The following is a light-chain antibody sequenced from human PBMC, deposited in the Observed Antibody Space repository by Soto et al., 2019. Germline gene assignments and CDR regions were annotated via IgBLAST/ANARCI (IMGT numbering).Light chain of an antibody. CDR1: RTIDTY. Sequence: DIVMTQSPAFVSASLGERVTLSCRASRTIDTYLAWFQHRLGQPPRLLIFGASVRAPGVPPRFSGGGSGTEFTLTIISLRSEDFAVYFCQQYDAWPPGTFGGGTTVEI. V-gene: IGKV3-15*01. CDR3: QQYDAWPPGT. CDR2: GAS. J-gene: IGKJ4*01.